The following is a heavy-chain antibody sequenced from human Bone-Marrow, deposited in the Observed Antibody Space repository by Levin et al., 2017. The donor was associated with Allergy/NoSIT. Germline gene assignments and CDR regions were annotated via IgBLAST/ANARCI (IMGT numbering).Heavy chain of an antibody. J-gene: IGHJ4*02. CDR2: INHSGST. D-gene: IGHD2-15*01. CDR3: ARVPGYCSGGSCYPGFYFDY. CDR1: GGSFSGYY. Sequence: SETLSLTCAVYGGSFSGYYWSWIRQPPGKGLEWIGEINHSGSTNYNPSLKSRVTISVDTSKNQFSLKLSSVTAADTAVYYCARVPGYCSGGSCYPGFYFDYWGQGTLVTVSS. V-gene: IGHV4-34*01.